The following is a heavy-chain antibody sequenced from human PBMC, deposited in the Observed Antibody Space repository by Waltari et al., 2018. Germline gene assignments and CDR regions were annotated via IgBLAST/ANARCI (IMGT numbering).Heavy chain of an antibody. CDR3: TRDLYGSRGDWFDP. V-gene: IGHV3-21*03. J-gene: IGHJ5*02. Sequence: EVRLAESGGGLVKPGGSLRLSCTASGFDFSDYDMNWVRQAPGTGLEWGSSIGGTHPNKFYADSGKGRFTGSRDNAKNSLYVQMDNLRAEDSGLYFCTRDLYGSRGDWFDPWGQGTLVTVSS. CDR2: IGGTHPNK. CDR1: GFDFSDYD. D-gene: IGHD3-10*01.